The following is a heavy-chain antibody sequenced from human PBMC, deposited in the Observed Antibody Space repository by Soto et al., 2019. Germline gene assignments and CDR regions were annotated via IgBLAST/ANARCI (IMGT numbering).Heavy chain of an antibody. D-gene: IGHD3-16*01. CDR2: ISTRSQYI. CDR3: STSPEGGVRGGF. V-gene: IGHV3-21*01. J-gene: IGHJ4*02. Sequence: EVQLVESGGGLVKPAESLRLSCVGSGFTFSAYNINWVRQAPGKGLEWVSSISTRSQYIYQPVSMKGRVTISRDDAKNSVYLQMNGLRADDTAVYYCSTSPEGGVRGGFWGQGTLVTVSS. CDR1: GFTFSAYN.